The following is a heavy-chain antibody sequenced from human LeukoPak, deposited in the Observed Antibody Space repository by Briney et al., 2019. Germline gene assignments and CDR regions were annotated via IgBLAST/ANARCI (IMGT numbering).Heavy chain of an antibody. D-gene: IGHD6-19*01. V-gene: IGHV3-11*01. CDR3: AREAGPRMGYGMDG. J-gene: IGHJ6*02. CDR1: GFTFSDYY. CDR2: ISSSGSTI. Sequence: GGSLRLSCAASGFTFSDYYMSWLRQAPGQGLEGVSYISSSGSTIYYADSVKGRFTISRDNAKNSLYLQMNSLRAEDTAVYYCAREAGPRMGYGMDGWGQGTTVTVSS.